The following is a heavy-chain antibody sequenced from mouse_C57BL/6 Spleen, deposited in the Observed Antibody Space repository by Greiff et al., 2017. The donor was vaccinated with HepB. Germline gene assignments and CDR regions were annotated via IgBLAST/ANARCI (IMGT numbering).Heavy chain of an antibody. V-gene: IGHV3-6*01. CDR2: ISYDGSN. J-gene: IGHJ2*01. Sequence: EVQLQQSGPGLVKPSQSLSLTCSVTGYSITSGYYWNWIRQFPGNKLEWMGYISYDGSNNYNPSLKNRISITRDTSKKQFFLKLNSVTTEDTATYYCARDYVNFHFDYWGQGTTLTVSS. D-gene: IGHD2-1*01. CDR3: ARDYVNFHFDY. CDR1: GYSITSGYY.